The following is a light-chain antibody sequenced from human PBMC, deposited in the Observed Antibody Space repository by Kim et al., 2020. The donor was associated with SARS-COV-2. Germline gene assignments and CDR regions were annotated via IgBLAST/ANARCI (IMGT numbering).Light chain of an antibody. CDR1: QRVGSSY. Sequence: APAERTAPSCRTAQRVGSSYLAWYQLKPGQAPRLLIYGASSRATGIPDTFSGSGSGTEFTLTISRLQSEDFAVYFCQQYDSSPQTFGQGTKVDIK. V-gene: IGKV3-20*01. CDR2: GAS. J-gene: IGKJ1*01. CDR3: QQYDSSPQT.